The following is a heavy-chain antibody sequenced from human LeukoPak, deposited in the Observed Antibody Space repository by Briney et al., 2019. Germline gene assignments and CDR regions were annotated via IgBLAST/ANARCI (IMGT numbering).Heavy chain of an antibody. Sequence: GGSLRLSCAASGFTFDDYAMHWVRQAPGKGLEWVSAISGSGGSTYYADSVKGRFTISRDNSKNTLYLQMNSLRAEDTAVYYCAKADDIVGATDYFDYWGQGTLVTVSS. J-gene: IGHJ4*02. CDR1: GFTFDDYA. CDR2: ISGSGGST. V-gene: IGHV3-23*01. D-gene: IGHD1-26*01. CDR3: AKADDIVGATDYFDY.